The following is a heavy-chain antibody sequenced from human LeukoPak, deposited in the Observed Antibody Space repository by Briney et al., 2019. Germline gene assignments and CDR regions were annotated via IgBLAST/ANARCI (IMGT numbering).Heavy chain of an antibody. V-gene: IGHV4-59*01. CDR3: ARDRRDSSGWYYFDY. CDR2: IYYSGST. Sequence: SETLSLTCTVSGGSISSYYWSWIRQPPGKGLEWIGYIYYSGSTNYNPSLKSRVTISVDTSKNQFSLKLSSVTAADTAVYYCARDRRDSSGWYYFDYWGQGTLVTVSS. J-gene: IGHJ4*02. CDR1: GGSISSYY. D-gene: IGHD6-19*01.